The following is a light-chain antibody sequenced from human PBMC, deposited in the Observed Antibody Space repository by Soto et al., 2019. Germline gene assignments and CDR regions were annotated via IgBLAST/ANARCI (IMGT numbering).Light chain of an antibody. CDR2: KAS. V-gene: IGKV1-5*03. CDR3: QHYNSYSEA. CDR1: QTISSW. J-gene: IGKJ1*01. Sequence: DIQMTQCPSTLSGSLGDGVTITCRASQTISSWLAWYQQKPGKAPKLLIYKASTLKSGVPSRLSGSGSGTEFTLTISSLQPDDFATYYCQHYNSYSEAFGQGTKVDIK.